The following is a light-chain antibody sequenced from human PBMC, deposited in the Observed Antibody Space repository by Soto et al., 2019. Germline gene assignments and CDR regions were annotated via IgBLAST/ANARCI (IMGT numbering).Light chain of an antibody. CDR3: QSYDSTLSARYV. CDR2: EVT. V-gene: IGLV2-8*01. Sequence: QSALTQPPSASGSSGQSVTISCTGTSSDVGGYNSVSWYQQHPGKAPKLMIYEVTKRPSGVPDRFSGSKSGTSASLAITGLQAEDEGDYYCQSYDSTLSARYVFGTGTKLTVL. CDR1: SSDVGGYNS. J-gene: IGLJ1*01.